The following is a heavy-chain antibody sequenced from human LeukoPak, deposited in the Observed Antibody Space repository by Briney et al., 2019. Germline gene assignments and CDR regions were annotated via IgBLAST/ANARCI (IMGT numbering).Heavy chain of an antibody. CDR2: IRYRTDT. V-gene: IGHV4-31*03. D-gene: IGHD2-21*01. CDR1: GDSINSGDYY. CDR3: ATFPGAPGDWPSSWYFDF. Sequence: SQTLSLTCTVSGDSINSGDYYWTWIRQLPGKGLEWIGYIRYRTDTYYTPSLRSRVTMSIDTSKNDFSLTLTSVTAADTAIYYCATFPGAPGDWPSSWYFDFWGRGDLVTVSS. J-gene: IGHJ2*01.